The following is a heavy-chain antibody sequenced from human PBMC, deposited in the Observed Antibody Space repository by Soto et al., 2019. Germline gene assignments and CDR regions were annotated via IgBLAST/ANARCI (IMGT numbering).Heavy chain of an antibody. CDR1: GFTFSDHY. J-gene: IGHJ6*02. Sequence: EVQLVESGGGLVQPGGSLRLSCEASGFTFSDHYMDWVRQAPGKGLEWVGRIRRQVNSYTTEYAATVKGRFTISSVDSKNSVYPPLNSPTTQDTALYLCTRDLVPGTPGGFDVWGQGTAVAVSS. V-gene: IGHV3-72*01. CDR2: IRRQVNSYTT. CDR3: TRDLVPGTPGGFDV. D-gene: IGHD6-19*01.